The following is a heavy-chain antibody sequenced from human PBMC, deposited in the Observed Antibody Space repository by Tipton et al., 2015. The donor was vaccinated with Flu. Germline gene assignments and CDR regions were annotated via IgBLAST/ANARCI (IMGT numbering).Heavy chain of an antibody. D-gene: IGHD3-16*01. J-gene: IGHJ5*01. CDR1: GDSISSSSHY. CDR3: ARDLGAFNWFDS. CDR2: IYISGRT. Sequence: TLSLTCSVSGDSISSSSHYWSWVRQPAGKGLEWIGRIYISGRTEYNPSLKSRASISVDRAKNQFSLKLNSVTAADTAVYYCARDLGAFNWFDSWGRGTLVTVSS. V-gene: IGHV4-61*02.